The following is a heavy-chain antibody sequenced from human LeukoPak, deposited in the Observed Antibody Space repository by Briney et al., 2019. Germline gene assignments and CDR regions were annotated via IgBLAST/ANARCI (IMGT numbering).Heavy chain of an antibody. CDR1: GHTFTGYY. D-gene: IGHD1-26*01. CDR3: ARDGSGSSIFHIDY. Sequence: ASVKVSCKASGHTFTGYYMHWVRQAPGQGLEWMGWINPNSGGTNYAQKFQGRVTMTRDTSISTAYMELSRLRSDDTAVYYCARDGSGSSIFHIDYWGQGTLVTVSS. V-gene: IGHV1-2*02. J-gene: IGHJ4*02. CDR2: INPNSGGT.